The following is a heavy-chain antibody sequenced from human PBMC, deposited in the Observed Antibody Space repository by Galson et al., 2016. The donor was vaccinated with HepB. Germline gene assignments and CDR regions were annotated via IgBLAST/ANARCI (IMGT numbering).Heavy chain of an antibody. CDR2: VTLSGRNT. J-gene: IGHJ6*03. V-gene: IGHV3-23*02. CDR3: AKDKWNRLDG. D-gene: IGHD1-1*01. Sequence: SLRLSCAASGFSFSESDMSWVRPAPVEGLEWVSGVTLSGRNTYYGDSGKGRFTMSRDNYKNTVYLQMIGLRAEATAVYYCAKDKWNRLDGWGKGTLVIVS. CDR1: GFSFSESD.